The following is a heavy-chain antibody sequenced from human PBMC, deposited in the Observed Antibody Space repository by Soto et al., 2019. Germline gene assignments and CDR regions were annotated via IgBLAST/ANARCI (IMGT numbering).Heavy chain of an antibody. CDR2: ISYDGSNK. CDR1: GFTFSSYA. J-gene: IGHJ4*02. D-gene: IGHD4-4*01. CDR3: AARGAQMTTVTEPPDY. Sequence: PGGSLRLSCAASGFTFSSYAMHWVRQAPGKGLEWVAVISYDGSNKYYADSVKGRFTISRDNSKNTLYLQMNSLRAEDTAVYYCAARGAQMTTVTEPPDYWGQGTLVTVSP. V-gene: IGHV3-30-3*01.